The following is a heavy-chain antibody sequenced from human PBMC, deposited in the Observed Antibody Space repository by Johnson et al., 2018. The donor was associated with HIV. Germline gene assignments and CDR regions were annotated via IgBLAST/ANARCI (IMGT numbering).Heavy chain of an antibody. J-gene: IGHJ3*02. Sequence: SYDGSNKYYADSVKGRFTISRDNSKNTLYLQMNSLRAEDTAVYCCARDLEDIVVVPAAIGAFDIWGQGTMVTVSS. D-gene: IGHD2-2*01. V-gene: IGHV3-30*01. CDR3: ARDLEDIVVVPAAIGAFDI. CDR2: SYDGSNK.